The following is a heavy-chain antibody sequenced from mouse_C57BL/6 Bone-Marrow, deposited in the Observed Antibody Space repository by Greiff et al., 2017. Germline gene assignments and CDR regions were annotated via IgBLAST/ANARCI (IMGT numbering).Heavy chain of an antibody. J-gene: IGHJ3*01. V-gene: IGHV1-66*01. Sequence: VKVVESGPELVKPGASVKISCKASGYSFTSYYIHWVKQRPGQGLEWIGWIYPGSGNTKYNEKFKGKATLTADTSSSTAYMQLSSLTSEDSAVYYCARSGYWFAYWGQGTLVTVSA. CDR2: IYPGSGNT. CDR3: ARSGYWFAY. CDR1: GYSFTSYY. D-gene: IGHD2-2*01.